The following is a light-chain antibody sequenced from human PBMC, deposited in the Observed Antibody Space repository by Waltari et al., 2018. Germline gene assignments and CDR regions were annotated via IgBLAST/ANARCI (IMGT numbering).Light chain of an antibody. J-gene: IGLJ3*02. Sequence: QLVLTQSLSASASLAASVKLTCTLSSGHSSNVIAWLQQQPEKGPRYLMKVNSDGSHSKGDEIPDRFSGSSSGAERYLTISSLQSEDEADYYCQTGGHGTWVFGGGTKLTVL. CDR2: VNSDGSH. CDR1: SGHSSNV. V-gene: IGLV4-69*01. CDR3: QTGGHGTWV.